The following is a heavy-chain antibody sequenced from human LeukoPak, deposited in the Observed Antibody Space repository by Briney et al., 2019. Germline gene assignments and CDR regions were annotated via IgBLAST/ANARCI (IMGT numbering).Heavy chain of an antibody. CDR3: ARQRQIRRAAAGISTPLRTSPGYFDY. V-gene: IGHV3-48*03. CDR2: ISSSGSTI. Sequence: GGSLRLSCAASGFTFSSYEMNWVRQAPGKGLEWVSYISSSGSTIYYADSVKGRFTISRDNAKNSLYLQMNSLRAEDTAVYYCARQRQIRRAAAGISTPLRTSPGYFDYWGQGTLVTVSS. J-gene: IGHJ4*02. CDR1: GFTFSSYE. D-gene: IGHD6-13*01.